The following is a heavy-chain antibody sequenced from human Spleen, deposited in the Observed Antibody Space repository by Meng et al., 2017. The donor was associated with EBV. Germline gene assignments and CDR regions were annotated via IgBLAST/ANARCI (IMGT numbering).Heavy chain of an antibody. CDR1: GGSINTKGYS. D-gene: IGHD5-12*01. CDR3: AREGSGYGNNFFDS. CDR2: ILHSGIT. Sequence: LHLLASGSGLVTPSPTLSLTCAVSGGSINTKGYSWTWIRQPPGKDLEWIGYILHSGITYYNPSLKSRVTISVDTSKNQFSLKLNSVTAADTAMYYCAREGSGYGNNFFDSWGQGPLVTVSS. V-gene: IGHV4-30-2*01. J-gene: IGHJ5*01.